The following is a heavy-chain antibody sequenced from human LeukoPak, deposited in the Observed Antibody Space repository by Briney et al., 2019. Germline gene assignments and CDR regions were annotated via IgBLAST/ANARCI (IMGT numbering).Heavy chain of an antibody. Sequence: ASVKVSCKASGYTFTRYGISWVRQAPGQGLQWLGWISASNGNTNYAQKFRDRITMSTDTSTGTAYLDVRSLTSDDTAVYYCARDHSNWNYAPDFWGQGTLVIVSS. CDR2: ISASNGNT. CDR3: ARDHSNWNYAPDF. CDR1: GYTFTRYG. D-gene: IGHD1-7*01. J-gene: IGHJ4*02. V-gene: IGHV1-18*01.